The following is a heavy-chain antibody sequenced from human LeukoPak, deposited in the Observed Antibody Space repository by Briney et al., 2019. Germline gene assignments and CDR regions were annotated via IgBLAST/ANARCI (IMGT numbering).Heavy chain of an antibody. Sequence: GASVKVSCKASGYTFTGYYMHWVRQAPGQGLEWMGWINPNSGGTNYAQKFQGRVTMTRDTSISTAYMELSRLRSDDTAVYYCARELTDYYGSGSQFNFDYWGQGTLVTVSS. CDR2: INPNSGGT. CDR3: ARELTDYYGSGSQFNFDY. D-gene: IGHD3-10*01. CDR1: GYTFTGYY. J-gene: IGHJ4*02. V-gene: IGHV1-2*02.